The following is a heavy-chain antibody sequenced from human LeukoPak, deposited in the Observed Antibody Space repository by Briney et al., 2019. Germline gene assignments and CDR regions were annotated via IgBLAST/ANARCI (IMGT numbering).Heavy chain of an antibody. CDR3: AKSNGVDRNGYNSDYFDY. D-gene: IGHD5-24*01. CDR1: GFTFSSYA. V-gene: IGHV3-30-3*02. Sequence: PGGSLRLSCAASGFTFSSYAMHWVRQAPGKGLEWVAVISYDGSNKYYADSVKGRFTISRDNSKNMLYLQMNSLRAEDTAVYYCAKSNGVDRNGYNSDYFDYWGQGTLVTVSS. CDR2: ISYDGSNK. J-gene: IGHJ4*02.